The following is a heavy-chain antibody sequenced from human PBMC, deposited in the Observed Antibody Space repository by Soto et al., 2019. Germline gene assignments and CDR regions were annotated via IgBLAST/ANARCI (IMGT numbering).Heavy chain of an antibody. CDR3: ARVTGRITMIKEGYFDL. J-gene: IGHJ2*01. CDR2: IYYSGST. Sequence: QVQLQESGPGLVKPSQTLSLTCTVSGGSISSGGYYWSWIRQHPGKGLEWIGYIYYSGSTYYNPSLKSRVTISVDTSKNQFSLKLSSVTAADTAVYYCARVTGRITMIKEGYFDLWGRGTLVTVSS. V-gene: IGHV4-31*03. D-gene: IGHD3-22*01. CDR1: GGSISSGGYY.